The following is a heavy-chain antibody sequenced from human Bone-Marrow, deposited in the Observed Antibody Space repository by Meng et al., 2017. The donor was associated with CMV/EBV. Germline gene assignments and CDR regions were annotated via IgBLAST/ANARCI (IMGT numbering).Heavy chain of an antibody. D-gene: IGHD3-9*01. CDR1: GGSISSYY. CDR2: IYYSGST. V-gene: IGHV4-59*01. CDR3: ARGYDILTSL. J-gene: IGHJ1*01. Sequence: GSLRLSCTVSGGSISSYYWSWIRQPPGKGLEWIGYIYYSGSTNYNPSLKSRVTISVDTSKNQFSLKLSSVTAADPAVYYCARGYDILTSLWGQGTLVTLSS.